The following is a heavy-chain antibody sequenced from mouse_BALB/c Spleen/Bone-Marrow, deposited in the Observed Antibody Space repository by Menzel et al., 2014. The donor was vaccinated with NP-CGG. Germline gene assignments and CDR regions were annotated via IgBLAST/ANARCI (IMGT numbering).Heavy chain of an antibody. J-gene: IGHJ4*01. CDR1: GFTFSDYY. CDR3: ARQLAYAMDY. D-gene: IGHD4-1*01. CDR2: ITKGGGST. V-gene: IGHV5-12*02. Sequence: DVHLVESGGGLVQPGGSLKLSCATSGFTFSDYYMYWVRQTPGKRLEWVAYITKGGGSTYYPDIVKGRFTISRDNAKNTLYLQMSRLKSEDTAMYYCARQLAYAMDYWGQGTSVTVSS.